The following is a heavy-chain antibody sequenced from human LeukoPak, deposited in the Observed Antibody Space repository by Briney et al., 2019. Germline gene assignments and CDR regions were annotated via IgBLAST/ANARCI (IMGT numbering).Heavy chain of an antibody. CDR1: GFTFSSYA. CDR3: AKVPGGWYSECWFDP. V-gene: IGHV3-23*01. CDR2: ISGSGGST. Sequence: PGGSLRLSCAASGFTFSSYAMSWVRQAPGKGLEWVSAISGSGGSTYYADSVRGRFTISRDNSKNTLCLQMNSLRAEDTAVYYCAKVPGGWYSECWFDPWGQGTLVTVSS. J-gene: IGHJ5*02. D-gene: IGHD6-19*01.